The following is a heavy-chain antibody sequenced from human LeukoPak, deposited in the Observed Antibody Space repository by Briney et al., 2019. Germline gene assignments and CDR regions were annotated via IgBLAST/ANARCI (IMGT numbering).Heavy chain of an antibody. CDR2: IYYSGST. D-gene: IGHD4-17*01. J-gene: IGHJ4*02. CDR3: ARGHLEYGTGLDY. CDR1: GGSISSYY. V-gene: IGHV4-59*08. Sequence: SETLPLTCTVSGGSISSYYWSWIRQPPGKGLEWIGYIYYSGSTNYNPSLKSRVTISVDTSKNQFSLKLSSVTAADTAVYYCARGHLEYGTGLDYWGQGTLVTVSS.